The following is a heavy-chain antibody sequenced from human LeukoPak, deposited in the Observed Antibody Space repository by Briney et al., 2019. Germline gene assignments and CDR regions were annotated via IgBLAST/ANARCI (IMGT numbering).Heavy chain of an antibody. Sequence: ASVKVSCKASGYTFTSYDINWVRQATGQGLEWIGWLHPDSGNTGYAQKFQGRGNITRNTSIITAYMELSSLRSEDTAVYYCARMTVSGRDNWFDPWGQGTLVTVSS. CDR2: LHPDSGNT. V-gene: IGHV1-8*02. CDR1: GYTFTSYD. J-gene: IGHJ5*02. CDR3: ARMTVSGRDNWFDP. D-gene: IGHD6-19*01.